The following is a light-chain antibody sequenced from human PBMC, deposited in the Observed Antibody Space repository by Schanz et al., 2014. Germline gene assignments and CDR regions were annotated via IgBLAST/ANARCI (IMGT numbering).Light chain of an antibody. CDR2: GAS. J-gene: IGKJ1*01. CDR1: QSVIYS. CDR3: HQYDDSPWT. Sequence: EIVMTQSPATLSVSPGETATLSCRASQSVIYSLAWYQQKPGQAPRVLIYGASIRASGIPDRFSGSGSGTDFTLTISRLEPEDFAVYFCHQYDDSPWTFGQGTKVEL. V-gene: IGKV3D-15*02.